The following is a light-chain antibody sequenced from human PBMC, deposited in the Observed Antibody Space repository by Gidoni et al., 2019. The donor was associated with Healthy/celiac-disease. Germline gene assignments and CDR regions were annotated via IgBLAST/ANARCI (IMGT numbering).Light chain of an antibody. CDR3: QQSYSTPHT. J-gene: IGKJ2*01. CDR1: QSISSY. CDR2: AAS. V-gene: IGKV1-39*01. Sequence: DIQMTQSPSSLSASVGDRVTITCRASQSISSYLNWYQQKPGKAPKLLIYAASSLQSGVPSRFSGSGSGTDFTLTISSLQPEDFATYYCQQSYSTPHTFXQXTKL.